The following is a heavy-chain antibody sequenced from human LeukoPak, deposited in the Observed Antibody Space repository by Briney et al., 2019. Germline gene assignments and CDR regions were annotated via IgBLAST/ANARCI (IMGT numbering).Heavy chain of an antibody. V-gene: IGHV5-51*01. Sequence: GESLKTSCKGSGYIFANYWIGWVRQMPGKGLEWMGIVYPGDSVTRYSPSFQGQVTISADRPITTAYLQWSSLKASDTAMYYCVRFAYGSDFFPGHYWGQGTRVTVSS. CDR1: GYIFANYW. CDR2: VYPGDSVT. CDR3: VRFAYGSDFFPGHY. J-gene: IGHJ4*02. D-gene: IGHD6-19*01.